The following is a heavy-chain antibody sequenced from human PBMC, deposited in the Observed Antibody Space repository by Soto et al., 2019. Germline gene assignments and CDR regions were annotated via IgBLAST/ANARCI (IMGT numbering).Heavy chain of an antibody. V-gene: IGHV3-21*04. D-gene: IGHD3-16*02. CDR2: ISSSSSYI. CDR3: AKDPLEGSYLDYYGMDV. J-gene: IGHJ6*02. CDR1: GFTFSSYS. Sequence: PGGSLRLSCAASGFTFSSYSMNWVRQAPGKGLEWVSSISSSSSYIYYADSVKGRFTISRDNSKNTLYLQMNSLRAEDTAVYYCAKDPLEGSYLDYYGMDVWGQGTTVTVSS.